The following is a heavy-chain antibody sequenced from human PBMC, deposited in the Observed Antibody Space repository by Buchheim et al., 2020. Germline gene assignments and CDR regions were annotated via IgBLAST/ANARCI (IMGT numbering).Heavy chain of an antibody. J-gene: IGHJ4*02. V-gene: IGHV3-23*01. D-gene: IGHD5-24*01. CDR2: ISGSGGNT. CDR1: GFTFSSYV. CDR3: AKVYGFTYGLGYD. Sequence: EVQLLESGGGLVQPGGSLRLSCAASGFTFSSYVMSWVRQAPGKGLEWVSGISGSGGNTHYADSVKGRFTISRDNSKNTLYLHMRSLRAEDTAVYYCAKVYGFTYGLGYDWGQGTL.